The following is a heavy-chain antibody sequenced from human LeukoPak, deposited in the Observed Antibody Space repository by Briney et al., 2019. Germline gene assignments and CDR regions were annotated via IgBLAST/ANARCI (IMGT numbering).Heavy chain of an antibody. V-gene: IGHV1-2*02. D-gene: IGHD3-9*01. Sequence: ASVKLPCSSSGHTYTLPYTHWVRQAPGQGLEWMGWINPNSGGTNYAQRFQGRVTMTRDTSISTAYMELRRLTSDDTAVYHCASGRSQLRLIDYFVRLWGPGTLVTVSS. CDR3: ASGRSQLRLIDYFVRL. J-gene: IGHJ4*02. CDR1: GHTYTLPY. CDR2: INPNSGGT.